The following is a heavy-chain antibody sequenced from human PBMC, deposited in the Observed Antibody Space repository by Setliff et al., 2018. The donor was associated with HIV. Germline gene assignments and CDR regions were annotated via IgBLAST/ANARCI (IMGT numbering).Heavy chain of an antibody. J-gene: IGHJ6*03. V-gene: IGHV3-30*04. CDR2: ISYDGHNK. CDR1: GFTFWGFA. D-gene: IGHD4-4*01. CDR3: ARDQDSNYEGYMDV. Sequence: PGGSLRLSCVPSGFTFWGFAMSWVRQAPGKGLEWLAVISYDGHNKYYADSVRGRFTISRDNSKNTLYLLMNSLRVEDTAMYYCARDQDSNYEGYMDVWGKGTTVTVSS.